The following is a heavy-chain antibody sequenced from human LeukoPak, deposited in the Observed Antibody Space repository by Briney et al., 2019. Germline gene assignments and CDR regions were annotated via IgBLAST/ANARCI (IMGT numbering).Heavy chain of an antibody. Sequence: PSETLSLTCTVSSGSISSGDYYWSWIRQPPGKGLEWIGYIFYSGSTYYNPSLKSRVTISVDTSKTQFSLRLNSLTAADTAVYYCARGLRGRSGYYFDSWGQGTLVTVSS. V-gene: IGHV4-30-4*01. CDR2: IFYSGST. CDR3: ARGLRGRSGYYFDS. J-gene: IGHJ4*02. CDR1: SGSISSGDYY.